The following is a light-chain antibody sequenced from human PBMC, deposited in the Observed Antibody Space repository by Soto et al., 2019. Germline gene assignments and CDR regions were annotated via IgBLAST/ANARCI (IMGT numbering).Light chain of an antibody. V-gene: IGKV3-15*01. CDR3: QQYNNWPRT. CDR1: QSVSSN. CDR2: GAA. J-gene: IGKJ1*01. Sequence: EIGMTQSQATLSVSPGERATLSCRASQSVSSNLAWYQQKPGQTPRLLIYGAATRATGIPARFRGSRSGTEFTLTIRSLQSEDFAVYYGQQYNNWPRTFGQGTKVDIK.